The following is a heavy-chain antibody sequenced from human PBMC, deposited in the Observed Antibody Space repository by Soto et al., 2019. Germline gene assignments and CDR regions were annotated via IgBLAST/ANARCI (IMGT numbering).Heavy chain of an antibody. CDR2: ISYDGSNK. D-gene: IGHD6-19*01. Sequence: QVQLVESGGGVVQPGRSLRLSCAASGLTFRNYGMHWVRQAPGKGLEWVAVISYDGSNKYYADSVKGRFTISRDNSKNTLYLQMTSLRVADTAVYYCVSLRQDGSGWYYFDYWGQGTLVTVSS. CDR1: GLTFRNYG. J-gene: IGHJ4*02. CDR3: VSLRQDGSGWYYFDY. V-gene: IGHV3-30*03.